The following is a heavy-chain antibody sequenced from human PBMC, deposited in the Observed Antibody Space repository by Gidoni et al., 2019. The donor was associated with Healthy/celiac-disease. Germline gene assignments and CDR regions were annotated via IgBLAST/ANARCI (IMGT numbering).Heavy chain of an antibody. CDR3: ARGDEAYCGGDCYPYFDY. Sequence: EVQLGQSGAEVKKPGESLKISCKGSGYSFTSYWIGWVRQMPGKGLEWMGIIYPGDSDTRYSPSFQGQVTISADKSISTAYLQWSSLKASDTAMYYCARGDEAYCGGDCYPYFDYWGQGTLVTVSS. V-gene: IGHV5-51*01. J-gene: IGHJ4*02. CDR1: GYSFTSYW. D-gene: IGHD2-21*02. CDR2: IYPGDSDT.